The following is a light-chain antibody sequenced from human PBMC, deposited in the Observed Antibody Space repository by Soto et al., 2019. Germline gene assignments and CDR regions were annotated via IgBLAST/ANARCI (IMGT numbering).Light chain of an antibody. CDR1: QTVSRN. CDR3: HQYNNCPS. V-gene: IGKV3-15*01. Sequence: VIAQSPATLSVSPGARATLSFRASQTVSRNLAWYQQRPGQAPRLLIYDISNRAAGVPARFSGSGSETEFALPIRSLQSEDFAVYFSHQYNNCPSFRQGTRLEIK. J-gene: IGKJ5*01. CDR2: DIS.